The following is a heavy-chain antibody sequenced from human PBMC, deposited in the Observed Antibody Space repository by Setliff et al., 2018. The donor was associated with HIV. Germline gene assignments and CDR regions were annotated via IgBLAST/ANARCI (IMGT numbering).Heavy chain of an antibody. Sequence: SETLSLTCAVSGYSISSGCYWGWIRQPPGKGLEWIGSMYHTGSTYYSPSLNSRFTISVDTSKNQLSLKLTSMTAADTAVYYCARSQPDTIFGVVVFDSWGQGTLVTVSS. J-gene: IGHJ4*02. CDR1: GYSISSGCY. D-gene: IGHD3-3*01. V-gene: IGHV4-38-2*01. CDR2: MYHTGST. CDR3: ARSQPDTIFGVVVFDS.